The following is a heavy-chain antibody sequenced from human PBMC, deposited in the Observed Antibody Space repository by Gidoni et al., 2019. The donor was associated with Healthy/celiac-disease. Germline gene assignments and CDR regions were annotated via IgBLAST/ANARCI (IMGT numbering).Heavy chain of an antibody. CDR2: IFSNDEK. CDR1: GCSLSHTSMG. V-gene: IGHV2-26*01. D-gene: IGHD5-12*01. J-gene: IGHJ4*02. CDR3: ARMMSYSGYDFGKNFDY. Sequence: QVALKEAGPVLVKPTETLTLTSAVPGCSLSHTSMGVSWISQPPGKALEWLAHIFSNDEKSYSTSLKSRLTISKDTSKSQVVLTMTNMDPVDTATYYCARMMSYSGYDFGKNFDYWGQGTLVTVSS.